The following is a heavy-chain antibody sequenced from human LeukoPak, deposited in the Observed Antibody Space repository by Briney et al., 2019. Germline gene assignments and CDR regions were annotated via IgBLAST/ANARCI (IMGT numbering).Heavy chain of an antibody. CDR1: GFTFSSYS. CDR3: ARDQGLLVVAGRFGY. Sequence: GGSLRLSCAASGFTFSSYSMIWVRQAPGKGLEWVSSISSSNSYIYNADSVKGRFTISRDNAKNSLYLQMNSLRAEDTAVYYCARDQGLLVVAGRFGYWGQGTLVTVSS. J-gene: IGHJ4*02. CDR2: ISSSNSYI. D-gene: IGHD6-19*01. V-gene: IGHV3-21*01.